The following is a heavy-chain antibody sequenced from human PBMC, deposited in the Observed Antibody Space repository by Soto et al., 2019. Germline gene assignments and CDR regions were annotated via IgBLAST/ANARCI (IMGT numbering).Heavy chain of an antibody. J-gene: IGHJ4*02. CDR1: GFSFNSYG. CDR3: ATDANEYLWEYYFDF. Sequence: GGSLRLSCAASGFSFNSYGMHWVRQAPAKGLEWVAFISHDGSNDYYADSVKGRYTISRDNSKNTVYLQMNSLRVEDTAVYYCATDANEYLWEYYFDFWGQGTLVTVSS. D-gene: IGHD3-16*01. CDR2: ISHDGSND. V-gene: IGHV3-30*03.